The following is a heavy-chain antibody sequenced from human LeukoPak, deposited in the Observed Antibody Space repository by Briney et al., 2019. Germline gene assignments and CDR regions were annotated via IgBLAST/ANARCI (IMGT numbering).Heavy chain of an antibody. CDR3: ARASPSGYDY. J-gene: IGHJ4*02. CDR2: ISHSSDAI. D-gene: IGHD3-22*01. V-gene: IGHV3-48*02. Sequence: GGTLRLSCAASGFAFSTYGMNWVRQAPGKGLEWVSYISHSSDAIYYPDSVKGRFTISRDNAKNSLYLQMNSLRDEDTAVYYCARASPSGYDYWGQGTLVTVSS. CDR1: GFAFSTYG.